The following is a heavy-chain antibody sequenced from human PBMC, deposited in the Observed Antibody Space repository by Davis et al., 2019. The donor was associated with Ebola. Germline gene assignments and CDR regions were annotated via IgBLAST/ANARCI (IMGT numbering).Heavy chain of an antibody. D-gene: IGHD4-17*01. CDR2: IFPPYSAP. CDR3: ARHAAGDYAIFDY. J-gene: IGHJ4*01. V-gene: IGHV5-51*01. CDR1: GDTFSDYW. Sequence: GESLKISCDGSGDTFSDYWIAXXXXXXXXXXXXXXLIFPPYSAPRYSPSFLDQVTISVDKSVSTAYLQWSSRKASDSAITYCARHAAGDYAIFDYWGQGTLVTVSS.